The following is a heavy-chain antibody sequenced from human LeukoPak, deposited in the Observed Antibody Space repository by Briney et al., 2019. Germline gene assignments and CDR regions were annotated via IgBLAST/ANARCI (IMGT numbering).Heavy chain of an antibody. Sequence: SVKVSCKASGGTFSSYAISWVRQAPGQGLEWVGRIIPIFGIANYAQKFQGRVTITADKSTSTAYMELSSLRSEDTAVYYCARESTSADFDYWGQGTLVTVSS. V-gene: IGHV1-69*04. J-gene: IGHJ4*02. CDR1: GGTFSSYA. CDR3: ARESTSADFDY. CDR2: IIPIFGIA.